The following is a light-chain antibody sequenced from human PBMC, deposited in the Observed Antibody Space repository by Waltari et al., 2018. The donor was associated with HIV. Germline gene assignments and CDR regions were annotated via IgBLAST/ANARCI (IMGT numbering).Light chain of an antibody. J-gene: IGKJ1*01. CDR1: QSVSSN. CDR3: QQYNNWPQT. Sequence: EIVMTQSPAPLSVSPGERATLSCRASQSVSSNLAWYQQKPGQAPRLLIYGASTRATGIPARFSGSGSGTEFTLTISSLQSEDFAVYYCQQYNNWPQTFGQGTKVEIK. CDR2: GAS. V-gene: IGKV3-15*01.